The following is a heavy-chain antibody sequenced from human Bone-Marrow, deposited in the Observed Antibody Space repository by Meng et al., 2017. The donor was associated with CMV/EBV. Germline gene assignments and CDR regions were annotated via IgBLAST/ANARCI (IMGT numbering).Heavy chain of an antibody. J-gene: IGHJ6*02. CDR1: GFTFSSYW. CDR2: IKQDGSEK. V-gene: IGHV3-7*01. D-gene: IGHD6-6*01. CDR3: ARDDPVYSSSSNYYYYGTDV. Sequence: GESLKISCAASGFTFSSYWMSWVRQAPGKGLEWVANIKQDGSEKYYVDSVKGRFTISRDNAKNSLYLQMNSLRAEDTAVYYCARDDPVYSSSSNYYYYGTDVWGQGTTVTVSS.